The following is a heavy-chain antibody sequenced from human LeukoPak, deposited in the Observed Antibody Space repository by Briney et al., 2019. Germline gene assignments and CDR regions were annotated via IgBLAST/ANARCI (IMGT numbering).Heavy chain of an antibody. J-gene: IGHJ2*01. Sequence: GGSLRLSCAASGSTFSSYAMSWVRQAPGKGLEWVSAISGSDGSTYYADSVKGRFTISRDNAKNSLYLQMNSLRAEDTALYYCAKVAGTYYWYFDLWGRGTLVTVSS. D-gene: IGHD6-13*01. CDR3: AKVAGTYYWYFDL. CDR1: GSTFSSYA. V-gene: IGHV3-23*01. CDR2: ISGSDGST.